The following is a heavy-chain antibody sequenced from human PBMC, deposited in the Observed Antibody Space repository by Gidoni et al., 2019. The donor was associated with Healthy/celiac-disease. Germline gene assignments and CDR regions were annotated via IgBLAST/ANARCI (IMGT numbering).Heavy chain of an antibody. J-gene: IGHJ5*02. CDR2: IRSKANSYAT. CDR1: GFTFSGSA. Sequence: EVQLVESGGGLVQPGGSLKLSCAASGFTFSGSAMHWVRQASGKGLEWVGRIRSKANSYATAYAASVKGRFTISRDDSKNTAYLQMNSLKTEDTAVYYCTTIYQSSGYYYVDWFDPWGQGTLVTVSS. CDR3: TTIYQSSGYYYVDWFDP. D-gene: IGHD3-22*01. V-gene: IGHV3-73*02.